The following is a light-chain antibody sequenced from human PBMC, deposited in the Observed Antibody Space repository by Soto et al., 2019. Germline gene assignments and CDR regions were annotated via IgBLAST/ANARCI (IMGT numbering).Light chain of an antibody. V-gene: IGKV3-15*01. J-gene: IGKJ4*02. CDR3: QQYNNWPVT. Sequence: EIVMTQSPATLSVSPGERATLSCRASQSVGSNLAWYQQKPGQAPRLLIYCASTRATGIPARFSGSGSGTEFTLSISGLQSEDFALYYGQQYNNWPVTFGGGTEVDIK. CDR2: CAS. CDR1: QSVGSN.